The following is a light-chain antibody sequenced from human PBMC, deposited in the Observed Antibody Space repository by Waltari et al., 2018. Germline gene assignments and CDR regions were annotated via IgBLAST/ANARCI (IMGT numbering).Light chain of an antibody. J-gene: IGKJ1*01. CDR3: QQYNDWPPWT. CDR1: QSVGGN. Sequence: VMTQSPVSLSVSPGDRVTLSCRASQSVGGNVAWSQQKPGQAPRLLISAGATRATDVPGRFSGSGYGTEFSLTITSVQSEDSALYFCQQYNDWPPWTFGQGTKVEIK. V-gene: IGKV3-15*01. CDR2: AGA.